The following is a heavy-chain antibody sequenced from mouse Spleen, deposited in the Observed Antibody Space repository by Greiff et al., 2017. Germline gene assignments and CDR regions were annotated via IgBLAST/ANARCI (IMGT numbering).Heavy chain of an antibody. V-gene: IGHV14-4*01. CDR1: GFNIKDDY. D-gene: IGHD1-2*01. CDR3: TTGDYGYLY. Sequence: EVQLQQSGAELVRPGASVKLSCTASGFNIKDDYMHWVKQRPEQGLEWIGWIDPENGDTEYASKFQGKATITADTSSNTAYLQLSSLTSEDTAVYYCTTGDYGYLYWGQGTTLTVSS. CDR2: IDPENGDT. J-gene: IGHJ2*01.